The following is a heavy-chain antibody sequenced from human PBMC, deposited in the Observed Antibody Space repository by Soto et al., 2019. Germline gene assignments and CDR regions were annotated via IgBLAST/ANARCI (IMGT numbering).Heavy chain of an antibody. J-gene: IGHJ6*03. CDR2: MNPINGAT. Sequence: SVKFSCKASGYDFTAYGINWVRQASLQGLEWMGWMNPINGATGSARRFQGRVSMTRNTATGTAYLELTSLRSDDTAVYYCGRGPSPREPAGRTPYYYDMDVWG. D-gene: IGHD2-2*01. CDR3: GRGPSPREPAGRTPYYYDMDV. V-gene: IGHV1-8*02. CDR1: GYDFTAYG.